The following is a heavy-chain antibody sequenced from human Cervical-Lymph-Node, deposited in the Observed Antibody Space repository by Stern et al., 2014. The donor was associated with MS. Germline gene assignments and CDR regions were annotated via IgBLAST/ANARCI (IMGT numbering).Heavy chain of an antibody. CDR3: ARRGTYSFDP. CDR1: GYRFTSFW. Sequence: QLVQSGAEVKKPGDSLKISCKGSGYRFTSFWIGWVRQMPGKGLEWMGNIYPGDSDTRYSPSFQGQVTISADKSISTAYLQWNSLKASDSAIYYCARRGTYSFDPWGQGTLVTVSS. D-gene: IGHD5-18*01. J-gene: IGHJ5*02. CDR2: IYPGDSDT. V-gene: IGHV5-51*03.